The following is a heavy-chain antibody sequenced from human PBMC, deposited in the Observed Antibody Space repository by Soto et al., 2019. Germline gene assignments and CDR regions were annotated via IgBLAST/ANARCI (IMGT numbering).Heavy chain of an antibody. Sequence: PGESLKISCKGSGYIFTNYWIGWVRQMPGEGLEWMGIIYPGDSDTRYSPSFQGQVTISADKSISTAYLQWSSLKASDTAMYYCARRSYYDSSGYYPGTTYYFDYWGQGTLVTVSS. CDR2: IYPGDSDT. V-gene: IGHV5-51*01. J-gene: IGHJ4*02. CDR3: ARRSYYDSSGYYPGTTYYFDY. CDR1: GYIFTNYW. D-gene: IGHD3-22*01.